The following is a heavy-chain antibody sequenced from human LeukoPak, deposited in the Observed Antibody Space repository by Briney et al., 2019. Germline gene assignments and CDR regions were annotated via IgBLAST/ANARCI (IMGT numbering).Heavy chain of an antibody. D-gene: IGHD6-13*01. Sequence: SETLSLTCTVSGGSISSYYWSWIRQPPGKGLEWIGYIYYSGSTYYNPSLKSRVTISVDKSKNQFSLKLSSVTAADTAVYYCARPIAAAGIRSQGKPRNWFDPWGQGTLVTVSS. CDR1: GGSISSYY. CDR2: IYYSGST. V-gene: IGHV4-59*12. CDR3: ARPIAAAGIRSQGKPRNWFDP. J-gene: IGHJ5*02.